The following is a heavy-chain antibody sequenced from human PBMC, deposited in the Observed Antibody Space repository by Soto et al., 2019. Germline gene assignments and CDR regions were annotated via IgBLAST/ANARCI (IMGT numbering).Heavy chain of an antibody. Sequence: GGSLRLSCAASGFTFSSYAMSWVRQAPGKGLEWVSAISGSGGSTYYADSVKGRFTISRDNSKNTLYLQMNSLRAEDTAVYYCAKPDRISTSCCDAFDIWGQGTMVTVSS. J-gene: IGHJ3*02. CDR1: GFTFSSYA. D-gene: IGHD2-2*01. CDR2: ISGSGGST. CDR3: AKPDRISTSCCDAFDI. V-gene: IGHV3-23*01.